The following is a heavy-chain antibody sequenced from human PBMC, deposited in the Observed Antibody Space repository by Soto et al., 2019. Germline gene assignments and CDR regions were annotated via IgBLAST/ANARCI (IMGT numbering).Heavy chain of an antibody. J-gene: IGHJ5*02. D-gene: IGHD3-22*01. CDR2: IYYSGST. CDR1: GGSISSGDYY. V-gene: IGHV4-30-4*01. CDR3: ARDQYYDSSGPTTNWFDP. Sequence: KPSETLSLTCTVSGGSISSGDYYWSWIRQPPGKGLEWIGYIYYSGSTYYNPSLKSRVTISVDTSKNRFSLKLSSVTAADTAVYYCARDQYYDSSGPTTNWFDPWGQGTLVTVSS.